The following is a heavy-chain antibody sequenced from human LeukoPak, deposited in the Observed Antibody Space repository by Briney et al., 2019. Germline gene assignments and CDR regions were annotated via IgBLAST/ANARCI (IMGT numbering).Heavy chain of an antibody. CDR2: INPNSGDT. D-gene: IGHD6-13*01. CDR3: GRVSNELGSSWPIDY. Sequence: GASVKVSCKASGYTFSGYHMHWVRQAPGQGLEWMGWINPNSGDTNYARKFQGRVTMTRDTSISTAYMQLSRLRSADTAVYYRGRVSNELGSSWPIDYWGQGTLVTVSS. J-gene: IGHJ4*02. V-gene: IGHV1-2*02. CDR1: GYTFSGYH.